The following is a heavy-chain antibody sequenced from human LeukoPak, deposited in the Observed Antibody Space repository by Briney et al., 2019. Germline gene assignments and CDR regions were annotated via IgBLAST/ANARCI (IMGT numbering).Heavy chain of an antibody. CDR1: GLTFSGYA. D-gene: IGHD6-13*01. CDR2: ISGSGGST. J-gene: IGHJ4*02. V-gene: IGHV3-23*01. Sequence: GGSLRLSCAASGLTFSGYAMSWVRQAPGKGLEWVSAISGSGGSTYYADSVKGRFTIFRDNSKNTLFLQMNSLRAEDTAAYYCAKSRTDTSSRPDYWGQGTLVTVSS. CDR3: AKSRTDTSSRPDY.